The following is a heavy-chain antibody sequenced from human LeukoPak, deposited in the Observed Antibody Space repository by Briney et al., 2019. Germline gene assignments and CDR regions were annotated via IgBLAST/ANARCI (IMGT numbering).Heavy chain of an antibody. D-gene: IGHD5-12*01. CDR2: IHYTGST. CDR3: ARVYGAGYDFRGAFDI. Sequence: SETLSLTCTVSGGSISSYYWTWIRQPPGKGLEWIAYIHYTGSTNYNPSLKSRVTISVDTSKNQFSLKLSSVTAADTAVYYCARVYGAGYDFRGAFDIWGQGTMVTVSS. V-gene: IGHV4-59*01. CDR1: GGSISSYY. J-gene: IGHJ3*02.